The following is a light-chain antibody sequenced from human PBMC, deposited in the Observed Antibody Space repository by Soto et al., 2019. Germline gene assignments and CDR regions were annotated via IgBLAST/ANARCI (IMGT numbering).Light chain of an antibody. CDR2: AAS. Sequence: DIQMTQSPSSLSASVGDRVTITCRASQTISSYLNWYQQKPGKAPKLLIYAASTLQRGVPSRFSGSGSGTDFTLTISSLQPEDFATYYCQQSYNTPPTFGQGTKGEIK. CDR1: QTISSY. J-gene: IGKJ1*01. V-gene: IGKV1-39*01. CDR3: QQSYNTPPT.